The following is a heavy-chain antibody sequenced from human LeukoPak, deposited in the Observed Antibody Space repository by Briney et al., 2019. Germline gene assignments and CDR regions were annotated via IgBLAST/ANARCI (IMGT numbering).Heavy chain of an antibody. V-gene: IGHV4-59*08. CDR1: GGSISSYY. J-gene: IGHJ3*02. CDR3: ARGGAMTDAFDI. D-gene: IGHD2-2*01. CDR2: IYYSGST. Sequence: PSEALSLTCTVSGGSISSYYWSWIRQPPGKGLEWIGYIYYSGSTNYNPTLKSRVTISVDTSKNQFSLKLSSVTAADTAVYYCARGGAMTDAFDIWGQGTMVTVSS.